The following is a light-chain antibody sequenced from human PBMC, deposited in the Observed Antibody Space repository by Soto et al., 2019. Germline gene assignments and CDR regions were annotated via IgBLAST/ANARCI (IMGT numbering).Light chain of an antibody. CDR3: SSYTNSRTLV. CDR1: SRDVGAYNY. J-gene: IGLJ2*01. Sequence: QSALTQPASVSGSPGQSITISCTGTSRDVGAYNYVSWYQQHPGKAPKLMIYDVSDRPSGVSNRFSGSKSGNTASMTISGFQAEDEADYYCSSYTNSRTLVFGGGTKLTVL. V-gene: IGLV2-14*01. CDR2: DVS.